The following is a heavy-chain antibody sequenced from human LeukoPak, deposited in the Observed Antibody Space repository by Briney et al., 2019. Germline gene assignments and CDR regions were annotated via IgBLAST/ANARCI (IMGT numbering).Heavy chain of an antibody. J-gene: IGHJ4*02. CDR1: GGSLSSGGYY. CDR2: IYHSGST. V-gene: IGHV4-30-2*01. CDR3: ARGAAGAARFDY. D-gene: IGHD6-6*01. Sequence: SETLSLTCTVSGGSLSSGGYYWSWIRQPPGKGLEWIGYIYHSGSTYYNPSLKSRVTISVDRSKNQFSLKLSSVTAADTAVYYCARGAAGAARFDYWGQGTLVTVSS.